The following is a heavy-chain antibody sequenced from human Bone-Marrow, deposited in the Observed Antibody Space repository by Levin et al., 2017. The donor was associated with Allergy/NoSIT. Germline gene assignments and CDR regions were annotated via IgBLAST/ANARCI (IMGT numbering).Heavy chain of an antibody. CDR2: IKSKTDGGTT. J-gene: IGHJ6*02. D-gene: IGHD2-21*02. V-gene: IGHV3-15*07. CDR3: TTVQALGTRDQELTTGDFAEKEPYYYYYYGMDV. Sequence: PGGSLRLSCAASGFTFSNAWMNWVRQAPGKGLEWVGRIKSKTDGGTTDYAAPVKGRFTISRDDSKNTLYLQMNSLKTEDTAVYYCTTVQALGTRDQELTTGDFAEKEPYYYYYYGMDVWGQGTTVTVSS. CDR1: GFTFSNAW.